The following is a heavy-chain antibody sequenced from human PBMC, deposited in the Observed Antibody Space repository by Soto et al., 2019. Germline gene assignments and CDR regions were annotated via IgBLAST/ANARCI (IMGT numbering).Heavy chain of an antibody. CDR3: AKAHERSSDHYGMDV. Sequence: GGSLRLSCAASGFTFSSYAMSWVRQAPGKGLEWVSAISGSGGSTYYADSVKGRFTISRDNSKNTLYLQMNSLRAEDTAVYYCAKAHERSSDHYGMDVWGQGTTVTVSS. CDR1: GFTFSSYA. CDR2: ISGSGGST. V-gene: IGHV3-23*01. J-gene: IGHJ6*02. D-gene: IGHD2-2*01.